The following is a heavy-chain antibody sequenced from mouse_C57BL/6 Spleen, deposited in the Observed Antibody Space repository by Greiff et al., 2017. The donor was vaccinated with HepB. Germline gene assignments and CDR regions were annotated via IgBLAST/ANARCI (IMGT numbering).Heavy chain of an antibody. D-gene: IGHD1-1*01. CDR3: ARSEGLREGYFDY. CDR2: INPSSGYT. CDR1: GYTFTSYT. J-gene: IGHJ2*01. Sequence: VQLQQSGAELARPGASVKMSCKASGYTFTSYTMHWVKQRPGQGLEWIGYINPSSGYTKYNQKFKDKATLTADKSSSTAYMQLSSLTSEDSAVYYCARSEGLREGYFDYWGQGTTLTVSS. V-gene: IGHV1-4*01.